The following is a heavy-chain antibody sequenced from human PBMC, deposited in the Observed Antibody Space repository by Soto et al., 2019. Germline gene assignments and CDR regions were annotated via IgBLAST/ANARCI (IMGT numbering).Heavy chain of an antibody. J-gene: IGHJ4*02. Sequence: VQLVQSGAEVKKPGASVKVSCKASGYTFASYGISWVRQAPGEGLEWMGWISAYNGITSYAQKLQGRATMTTDTSTSTAYMKLRNLRSDDTAVYYCAISGVWEPRNYWGQGTLVTVSS. V-gene: IGHV1-18*01. CDR1: GYTFASYG. D-gene: IGHD1-26*01. CDR2: ISAYNGIT. CDR3: AISGVWEPRNY.